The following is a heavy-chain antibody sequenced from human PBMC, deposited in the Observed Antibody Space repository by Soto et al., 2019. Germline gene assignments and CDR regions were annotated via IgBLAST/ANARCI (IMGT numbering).Heavy chain of an antibody. J-gene: IGHJ3*02. CDR2: ISNTVSYT. CDR1: GLTVSDSY. Sequence: XESLRLSCAASGLTVSDSYVSWIRQAPGKGLEWISYISNTVSYTDYADSVKGRFSISRDNADNSLYLQMNSLRAEDTAVYYCARGSHYFASNGYPVLDAFDIWGQGTMVTVSS. CDR3: ARGSHYFASNGYPVLDAFDI. D-gene: IGHD3-22*01. V-gene: IGHV3-11*06.